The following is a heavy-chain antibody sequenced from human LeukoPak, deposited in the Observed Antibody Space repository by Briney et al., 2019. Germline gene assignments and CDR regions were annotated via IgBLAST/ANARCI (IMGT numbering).Heavy chain of an antibody. CDR3: TRGPLRFLEWPYYYYYGMDV. Sequence: GGSLRLSCTASGFTFGDYAMSWVRQAPGKGLEWVGFIRSKAYGGTTEYAASVKGRFTISREDSKSIAYLQMNSLKTEDTAVYYCTRGPLRFLEWPYYYYYGMDVWGQGTTVTVSS. CDR1: GFTFGDYA. D-gene: IGHD3-3*01. J-gene: IGHJ6*02. CDR2: IRSKAYGGTT. V-gene: IGHV3-49*04.